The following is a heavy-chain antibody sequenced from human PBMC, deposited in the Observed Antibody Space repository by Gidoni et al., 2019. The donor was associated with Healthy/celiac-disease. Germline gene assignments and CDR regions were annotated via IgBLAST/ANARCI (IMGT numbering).Heavy chain of an antibody. V-gene: IGHV5-51*01. CDR3: ARGGVCSSTSCSVDY. Sequence: EVQLVQSGAEVKKPGESLKISYKGSGYSFTSYWIGWVRQMPGKGLEWMGIIYPGDSDTRYSPSFQGQVTISADKSNSTAYLQWSSLKASDTAMYYCARGGVCSSTSCSVDYWGQGTLVTVSS. CDR2: IYPGDSDT. CDR1: GYSFTSYW. J-gene: IGHJ4*02. D-gene: IGHD2-2*01.